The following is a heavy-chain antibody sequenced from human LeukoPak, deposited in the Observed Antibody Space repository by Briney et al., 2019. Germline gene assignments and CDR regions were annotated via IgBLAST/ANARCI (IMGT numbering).Heavy chain of an antibody. CDR2: INPSGGST. Sequence: ASVKVSCKASGGTFSSYAISWVRQAPGQGLEWMGIINPSGGSTSYAQKFQGRVTMTRDTSTSTVYMELSSLRSEDTAVYYCARVLEAAADLEEYYYYGMDVWGQGTTVTVSS. CDR3: ARVLEAAADLEEYYYYGMDV. D-gene: IGHD6-13*01. CDR1: GGTFSSYA. V-gene: IGHV1-46*01. J-gene: IGHJ6*02.